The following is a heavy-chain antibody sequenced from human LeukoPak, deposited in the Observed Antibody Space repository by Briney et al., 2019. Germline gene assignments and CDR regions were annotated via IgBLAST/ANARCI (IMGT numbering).Heavy chain of an antibody. J-gene: IGHJ6*02. CDR1: GFTFSSYS. CDR2: ISSSSSYI. V-gene: IGHV3-21*01. CDR3: ARGPYSSGWSNYYYGMDV. Sequence: GGSLRLSCAASGFTFSSYSMNWVRQAPGKGLEWVSSISSSSSYIYYADSVKGRFTISRDNAKNSLYLQMNSLRAEDTAVYYCARGPYSSGWSNYYYGMDVWGQGTTVTVSS. D-gene: IGHD6-19*01.